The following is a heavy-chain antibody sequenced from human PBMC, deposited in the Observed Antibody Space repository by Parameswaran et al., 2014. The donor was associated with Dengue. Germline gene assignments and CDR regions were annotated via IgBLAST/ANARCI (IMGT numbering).Heavy chain of an antibody. J-gene: IGHJ4*02. D-gene: IGHD5-18*01. V-gene: IGHV3-48*02. Sequence: WIRQPPGKGLEWVSYISSSSSSIYYADSVEGRFTISRDNAKNSLYLQMSSLRDEDTAVYYCARDYLPRYPGQLWLRVYFDYWGQGTQVTVSS. CDR3: ARDYLPRYPGQLWLRVYFDY. CDR2: ISSSSSSI.